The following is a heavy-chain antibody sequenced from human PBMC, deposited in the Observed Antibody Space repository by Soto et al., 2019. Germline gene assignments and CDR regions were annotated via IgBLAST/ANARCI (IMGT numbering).Heavy chain of an antibody. D-gene: IGHD6-13*01. CDR3: ARDGGIAASYYYYGMDV. CDR2: IYYSGST. CDR1: GGSISSGGYY. Sequence: PSETLSLTCTVSGGSISSGGYYWSWIRQHPGKGLEWIGYIYYSGSTYYNPSLKSRVTISVDTSKNQFSLKLSSVTAADTAVYYCARDGGIAASYYYYGMDVWGQGTTVTV. J-gene: IGHJ6*02. V-gene: IGHV4-31*03.